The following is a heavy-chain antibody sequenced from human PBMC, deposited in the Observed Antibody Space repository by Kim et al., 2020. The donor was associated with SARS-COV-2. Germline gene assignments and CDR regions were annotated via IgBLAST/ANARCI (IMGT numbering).Heavy chain of an antibody. D-gene: IGHD2-15*01. V-gene: IGHV3-23*01. J-gene: IGHJ6*02. CDR2: ISDSGLST. CDR3: AKGRRSSLLYGMDV. Sequence: GGSLRLSCSTSGFIFNNYALTWVRQAPGEGLEWVSGISDSGLSTFYADSVKGRFIMSRDNSKNTVYLQMDSLRAEDTALYYYAKGRRSSLLYGMDVWDQGTTVTVSS. CDR1: GFIFNNYA.